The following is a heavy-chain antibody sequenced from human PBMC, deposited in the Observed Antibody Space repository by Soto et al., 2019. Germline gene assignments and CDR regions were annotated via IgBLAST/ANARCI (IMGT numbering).Heavy chain of an antibody. CDR1: GGSTSSDNY. CDR2: IYYSGNT. Sequence: PSETLSLTCTVSGGSTSSDNYWSWIRQPPGKGLGWIGHIYYSGNTDYNPSLKSRLAISIDTSKNQFSLKLSSVTAADTAVYFCAREGGESSDGLYYFDSWGQGSLVTVSS. J-gene: IGHJ4*02. CDR3: AREGGESSDGLYYFDS. D-gene: IGHD3-16*01. V-gene: IGHV4-30-4*01.